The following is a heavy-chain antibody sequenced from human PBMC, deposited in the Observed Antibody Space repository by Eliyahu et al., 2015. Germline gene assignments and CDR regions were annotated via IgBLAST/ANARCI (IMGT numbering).Heavy chain of an antibody. D-gene: IGHD6-6*01. CDR3: ARMRSSSTTLDY. CDR2: IDWDDDK. CDR1: XFSLSXSGMC. V-gene: IGHV2-70*15. J-gene: IGHJ4*02. Sequence: QVTLRESGPALVKPTQTLTLTXSFSXFSLSXSGMCVSWIRQPPGKAXEWLARIDWDDDKYYSTSLRTRLTISKXTSQNQVVLTMTNMDPVDTATYYCARMRSSSTTLDYWGQGTLVTVSS.